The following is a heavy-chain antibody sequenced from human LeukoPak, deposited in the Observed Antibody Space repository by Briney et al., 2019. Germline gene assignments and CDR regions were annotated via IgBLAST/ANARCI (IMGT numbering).Heavy chain of an antibody. Sequence: GGPLRLSCAASGFTFSSYGMHWVRQAPGKGLEWVSGINWNGGSTGYADSVKGRFTISRDNAKNSLYLQMNSLRAEDTALYYCARRDYYGSGSPDYWGQGTLVTVSS. V-gene: IGHV3-20*04. J-gene: IGHJ4*02. CDR3: ARRDYYGSGSPDY. CDR1: GFTFSSYG. D-gene: IGHD3-10*01. CDR2: INWNGGST.